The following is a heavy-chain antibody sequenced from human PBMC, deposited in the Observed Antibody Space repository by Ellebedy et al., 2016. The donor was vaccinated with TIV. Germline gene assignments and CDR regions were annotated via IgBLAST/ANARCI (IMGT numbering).Heavy chain of an antibody. CDR3: ARGDTGSSADY. Sequence: ASVKVSXXASGYTFTGYYMHWVRQAPGQGLEWMGWINPNSGGTNYAQKFQGWVTMTRDTSISTAYMELSRLRSDDTAVYYCARGDTGSSADYWGQGTLVTVSS. J-gene: IGHJ4*02. V-gene: IGHV1-2*04. CDR1: GYTFTGYY. CDR2: INPNSGGT. D-gene: IGHD1-14*01.